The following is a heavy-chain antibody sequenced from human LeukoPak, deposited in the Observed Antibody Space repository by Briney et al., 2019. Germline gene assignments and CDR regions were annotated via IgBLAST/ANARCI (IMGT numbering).Heavy chain of an antibody. V-gene: IGHV4-59*08. CDR1: GGSISSYY. CDR3: ARHLSGTTTAHYFDL. Sequence: PSETLSLTCTVSGGSISSYYWSWIRQPPGKGLEWIGYIYYSGSTNYNPSLKSRVTISVDTSKNQFSLKLSSVTAADTAVYYCARHLSGTTTAHYFDLWGQGTLVTVSS. CDR2: IYYSGST. J-gene: IGHJ4*02. D-gene: IGHD4-17*01.